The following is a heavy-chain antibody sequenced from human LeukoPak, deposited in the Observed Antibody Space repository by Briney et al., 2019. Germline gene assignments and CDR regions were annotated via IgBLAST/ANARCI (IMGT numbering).Heavy chain of an antibody. CDR3: ARDDASTARASGMDV. J-gene: IGHJ6*04. D-gene: IGHD6-6*01. CDR1: GFTFTTYD. CDR2: ISRDSAYM. V-gene: IGHV3-21*01. Sequence: GGSLRLFCAASGFTFTTYDMNWVRQAPGKGLEWVSYISRDSAYMYLADSVKGRFTISRDNAKNSLYLQINSLRGEDTAVYYCARDDASTARASGMDVWGKGTTVTVSS.